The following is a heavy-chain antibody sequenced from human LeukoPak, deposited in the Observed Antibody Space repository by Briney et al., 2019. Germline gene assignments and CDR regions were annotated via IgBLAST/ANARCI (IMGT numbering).Heavy chain of an antibody. CDR2: IYSGGST. CDR1: GFIASSNY. Sequence: PGGSLRLSCVASGFIASSNYMSWVRQAPGKGLEWVSVIYSGGSTYYADSVRGRFTISRDNSKNTLYLQMNSLGAEDTAVYYCARVSYYDSSGYYFLSYVDYWGQGTLVTVSS. J-gene: IGHJ4*02. D-gene: IGHD3-22*01. V-gene: IGHV3-53*01. CDR3: ARVSYYDSSGYYFLSYVDY.